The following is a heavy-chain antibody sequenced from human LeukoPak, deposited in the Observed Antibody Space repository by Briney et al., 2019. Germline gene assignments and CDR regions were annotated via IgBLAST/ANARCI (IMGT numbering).Heavy chain of an antibody. Sequence: GESLKISCKGSGYSFTSYWIGWVRQMPGKGLEWMGIIYPSDSDTRYSPSFQGQVTISADKSISTAYLQWSSLKASDTAMYYCARSLGYCSGGSCYSSWFDPWGQGTLVTVSS. D-gene: IGHD2-15*01. CDR1: GYSFTSYW. CDR2: IYPSDSDT. V-gene: IGHV5-51*01. CDR3: ARSLGYCSGGSCYSSWFDP. J-gene: IGHJ5*02.